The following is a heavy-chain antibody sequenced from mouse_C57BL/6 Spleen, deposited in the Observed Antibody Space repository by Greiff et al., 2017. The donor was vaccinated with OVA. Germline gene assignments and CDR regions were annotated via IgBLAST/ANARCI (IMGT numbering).Heavy chain of an antibody. J-gene: IGHJ2*01. D-gene: IGHD2-2*01. CDR1: GYTFTSYW. Sequence: VQLQQPGAELVKPGASVKLSCKASGYTFTSYWMQWVKQRPGQGLEWIGEIDPSDSYTNYNQKFKGKATLTVDTSSSTAYMQLSSLTSEDSAVYYCERVYYGNDGDFDYWGQGTTLTVSS. CDR3: ERVYYGNDGDFDY. V-gene: IGHV1-50*01. CDR2: IDPSDSYT.